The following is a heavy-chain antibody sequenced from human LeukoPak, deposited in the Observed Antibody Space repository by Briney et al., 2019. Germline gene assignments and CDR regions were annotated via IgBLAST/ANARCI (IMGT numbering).Heavy chain of an antibody. CDR2: ISSSSSYI. CDR3: ARDYGLYGSGSYYNTAGY. D-gene: IGHD3-10*01. J-gene: IGHJ4*02. Sequence: GGSLRLSCAASGFTFSSYSMNWVRQAPGKGLEWVSSISSSSSYIYYADSVKGRFTISRDNAKNSLYLQMNSLRAEDTAVYYCARDYGLYGSGSYYNTAGYWGQGTLVTVSS. CDR1: GFTFSSYS. V-gene: IGHV3-21*01.